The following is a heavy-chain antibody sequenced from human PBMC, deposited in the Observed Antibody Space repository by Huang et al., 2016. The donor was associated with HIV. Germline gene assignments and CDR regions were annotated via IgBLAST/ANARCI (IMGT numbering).Heavy chain of an antibody. D-gene: IGHD3-22*01. J-gene: IGHJ3*02. Sequence: QVQLQQWGAELLKPSETLSLTCAVSGGSFSGHYWTWIRQPPGRGLGWIGEISDSGNTTYNPSLKSRVTISGDTSQSQFSLKLNSVTAADTAIYYCARMFKYDSGGYWGNDAFDIWGQGTMVTVSS. CDR3: ARMFKYDSGGYWGNDAFDI. V-gene: IGHV4-34*02. CDR1: GGSFSGHY. CDR2: ISDSGNT.